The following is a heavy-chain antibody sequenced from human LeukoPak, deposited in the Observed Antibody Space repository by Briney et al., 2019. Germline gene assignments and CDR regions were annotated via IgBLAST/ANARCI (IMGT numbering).Heavy chain of an antibody. J-gene: IGHJ4*02. CDR1: GGSISSPNW. V-gene: IGHV4-4*02. CDR3: ARDLVENSRGHDF. D-gene: IGHD2-15*01. CDR2: IYHSGMT. Sequence: SETLSLTCAVSGGSISSPNWWSRVRQPPGKGLEWIGEIYHSGMTNYKTSLKSRVTISVDESKNQFSLKLSSVTAADTAVYYCARDLVENSRGHDFWGQGILVIVSS.